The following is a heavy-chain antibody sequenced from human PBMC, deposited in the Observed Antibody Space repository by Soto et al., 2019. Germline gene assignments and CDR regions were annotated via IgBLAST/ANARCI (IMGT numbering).Heavy chain of an antibody. CDR2: MNPNSGNT. V-gene: IGHV1-8*01. D-gene: IGHD2-15*01. J-gene: IGHJ5*02. CDR1: GYTFTSYD. CDR3: ARGYCSGGSCYSGVGWFDP. Sequence: ASVKVSCKASGYTFTSYDINWVRQATGQGLEWMGWMNPNSGNTGYAQKFQGRVTMTRNTSISTAYMELSSLRSEDTAVYYCARGYCSGGSCYSGVGWFDPWGQGTLVTAPQ.